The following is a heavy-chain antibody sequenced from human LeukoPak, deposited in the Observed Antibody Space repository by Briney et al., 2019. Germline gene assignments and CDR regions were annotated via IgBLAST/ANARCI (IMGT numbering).Heavy chain of an antibody. V-gene: IGHV4-59*08. CDR2: LYNSGST. J-gene: IGHJ4*02. CDR1: GGSISSHY. D-gene: IGHD3-16*01. CDR3: ARQLRPGLDEFDY. Sequence: SETLSLTCTVSGGSISSHYWNWIRQPPGKGLEWIGYLYNSGSTYYNPSLKSRVTISVYTSKNQFSLKLSSVTAADTAVYYCARQLRPGLDEFDYWGQGTLVTVSS.